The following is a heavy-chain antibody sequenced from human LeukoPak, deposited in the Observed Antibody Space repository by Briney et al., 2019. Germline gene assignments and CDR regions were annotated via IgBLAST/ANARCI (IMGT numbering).Heavy chain of an antibody. V-gene: IGHV3-23*01. CDR1: GFTFTSDA. D-gene: IGHD3-10*01. J-gene: IGHJ4*02. CDR3: AKERGVQGVIIRGYYFDY. CDR2: IRGSGGSR. Sequence: PGGSLRLSCAASGFTFTSDAMSWVRQAPGKGLEWVSAIRGSGGSRYYADSVKGRFTISRDNSKNTLYLQMNSLRAEDTAVYYCAKERGVQGVIIRGYYFDYWGQGTLVTVSS.